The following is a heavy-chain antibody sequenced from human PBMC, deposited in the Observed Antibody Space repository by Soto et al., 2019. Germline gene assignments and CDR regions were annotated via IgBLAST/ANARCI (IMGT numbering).Heavy chain of an antibody. D-gene: IGHD3-16*01. Sequence: SVKVSCKASGGTFSSYAISWVRQAPGQGLEWMGEIIPIFGTANYAQKFQGRVTITADESTSTAYMELGSLRSEDTAVYYCARTGSRRWLGLGYYYYGMDVWGQGTTVTVSS. CDR2: IIPIFGTA. CDR1: GGTFSSYA. CDR3: ARTGSRRWLGLGYYYYGMDV. J-gene: IGHJ6*02. V-gene: IGHV1-69*13.